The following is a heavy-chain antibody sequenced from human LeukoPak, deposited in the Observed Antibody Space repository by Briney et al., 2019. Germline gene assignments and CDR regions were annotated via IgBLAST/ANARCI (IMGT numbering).Heavy chain of an antibody. CDR1: GFTVSSNY. V-gene: IGHV3-53*01. D-gene: IGHD2-15*01. J-gene: IGHJ6*02. CDR3: ARVDLLEAYYGMDV. Sequence: GGSLRLSCAASGFTVSSNYMSWVRQAPGKGLEWVSVIYSGGSTYYADSVKGRFTISRDNSKNTLYLQMNSLRAEDTAMYYCARVDLLEAYYGMDVWGQGTTVTVSS. CDR2: IYSGGST.